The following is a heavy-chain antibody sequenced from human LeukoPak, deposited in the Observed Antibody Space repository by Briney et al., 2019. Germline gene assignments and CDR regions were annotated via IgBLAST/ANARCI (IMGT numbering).Heavy chain of an antibody. J-gene: IGHJ4*02. CDR2: ISSSSSYI. D-gene: IGHD5-24*01. CDR1: GFTFSSYS. Sequence: GGSLRLSCAASGFTFSSYSMNWVRQAPGKGLEWVSSISSSSSYIYYADSVKGRFAISRDNAKNSLYLQMNSLRAEDTAVYYCARDRDGYNKFHDYWGQGTLVTVSS. CDR3: ARDRDGYNKFHDY. V-gene: IGHV3-21*01.